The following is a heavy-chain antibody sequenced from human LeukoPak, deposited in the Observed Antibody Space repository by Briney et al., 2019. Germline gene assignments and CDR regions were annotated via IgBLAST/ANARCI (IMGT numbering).Heavy chain of an antibody. D-gene: IGHD6-25*01. J-gene: IGHJ4*02. Sequence: GGSLRLSCAASGFTLNTHYGMSWIRQAPGKGLEWVSTITASGDFTNYADSVKGRFTISRDISKNTLYLQMNSLRVEDTAVYYCAKDPGGGYDYWGQGTLVTVSS. CDR2: ITASGDFT. CDR1: GFTLNTHYG. CDR3: AKDPGGGYDY. V-gene: IGHV3-23*01.